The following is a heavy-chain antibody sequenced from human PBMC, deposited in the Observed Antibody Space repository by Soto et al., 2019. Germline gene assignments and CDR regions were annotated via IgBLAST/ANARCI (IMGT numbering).Heavy chain of an antibody. V-gene: IGHV3-15*07. CDR3: ATHYDFWSGYPDY. D-gene: IGHD3-3*01. CDR2: IKSKTDGGTT. Sequence: PGGSLRLSCAASGFTFSNAWMNWVRQAPGKGLEWVGRIKSKTDGGTTDYAAPVKGRFTTSRDDSKNTLYLQMNSLKTEDTAVYYGATHYDFWSGYPDYWGQGTLVTVSS. CDR1: GFTFSNAW. J-gene: IGHJ4*02.